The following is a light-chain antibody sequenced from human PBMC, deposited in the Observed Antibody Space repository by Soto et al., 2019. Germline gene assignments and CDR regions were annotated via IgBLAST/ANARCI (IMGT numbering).Light chain of an antibody. CDR1: SNDIGRYNY. V-gene: IGLV2-14*01. J-gene: IGLJ1*01. CDR2: DVS. Sequence: LTQPASVSGSPGQSITISCTGTSNDIGRYNYVSWYQQHPGKAPKLIIYDVSNRPSGVSNRFSGSKSGNTASLTVSGLQAEDEADYFCCSYTSSSTTTYLLGTGTRSPS. CDR3: CSYTSSSTTTYL.